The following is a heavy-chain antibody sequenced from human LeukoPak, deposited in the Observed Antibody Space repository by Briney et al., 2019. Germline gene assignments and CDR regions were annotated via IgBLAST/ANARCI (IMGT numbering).Heavy chain of an antibody. Sequence: PGGSLRLSCTASGFTFGDYAMSWVRQAPGKGLEWVGFIRSKAYSATAEYAASVEGRFSISRDDSKGIAYLQMNGLKTEDTAVYYCARRAVASQAFDIWGQGTMVTVSS. V-gene: IGHV3-49*04. CDR1: GFTFGDYA. J-gene: IGHJ3*02. CDR2: IRSKAYSATA. CDR3: ARRAVASQAFDI. D-gene: IGHD6-19*01.